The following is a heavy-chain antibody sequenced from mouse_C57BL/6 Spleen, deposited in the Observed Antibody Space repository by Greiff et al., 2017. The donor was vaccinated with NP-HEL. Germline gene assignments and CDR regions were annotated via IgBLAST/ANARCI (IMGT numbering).Heavy chain of an antibody. CDR1: GYAFSSYW. CDR3: ARGAITTVPWFAY. CDR2: IYPGDGDT. J-gene: IGHJ3*01. V-gene: IGHV1-80*01. D-gene: IGHD1-1*01. Sequence: QVQLQQSGAELVKPGASVKISCKASGYAFSSYWMNWVKQRPGKGLEWIGQIYPGDGDTNYNGKFKGKATLTADKSSSTAYMQLNSLTSEDSAVYFCARGAITTVPWFAYWGQGTLVTVSA.